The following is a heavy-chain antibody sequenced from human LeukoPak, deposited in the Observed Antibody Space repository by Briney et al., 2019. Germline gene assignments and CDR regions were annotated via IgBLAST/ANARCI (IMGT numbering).Heavy chain of an antibody. J-gene: IGHJ4*02. CDR3: ARGGRCSSTSCYRN. CDR2: IWYDGSNK. D-gene: IGHD2-2*01. V-gene: IGHV3-33*01. Sequence: GGSLRLSCAASGLTFSSYGMHWVRQAPGKGLEWVAVIWYDGSNKYYADSVKGRFTISRDNSKNTLYLQMNSLRAEDTAVYYCARGGRCSSTSCYRNWGQGTLVTVSS. CDR1: GLTFSSYG.